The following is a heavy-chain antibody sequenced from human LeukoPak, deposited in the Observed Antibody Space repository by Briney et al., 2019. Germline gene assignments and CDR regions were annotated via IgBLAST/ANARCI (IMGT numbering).Heavy chain of an antibody. J-gene: IGHJ6*03. D-gene: IGHD2-8*01. V-gene: IGHV4-61*01. CDR3: ARGGPLMVYAPPGYYYYMDV. CDR1: GYSVTSGYF. Sequence: SETLSLTCAVSGYSVTSGYFWGWIRQPPGKGLEWIGHIYYSGSTDYNPSLKSRVTISVDTSKNQFSLKLSSVTAADTAVYYCARGGPLMVYAPPGYYYYMDVWGKGTTVTVSS. CDR2: IYYSGST.